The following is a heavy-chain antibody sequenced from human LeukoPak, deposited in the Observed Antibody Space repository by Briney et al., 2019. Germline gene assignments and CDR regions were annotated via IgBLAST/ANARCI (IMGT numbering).Heavy chain of an antibody. CDR1: GFTFSGSA. D-gene: IGHD6-19*01. V-gene: IGHV3-73*01. Sequence: GGSLRLSCAASGFTFSGSAMHWVRQASGKGLEWVGRIRSKANSYVTAYAASVKGRFTISRDDSKNTAYLQMNSLKTEDTAVYYCTSISSSGWYRTFDYRGQGTLVTVSS. J-gene: IGHJ4*02. CDR3: TSISSSGWYRTFDY. CDR2: IRSKANSYVT.